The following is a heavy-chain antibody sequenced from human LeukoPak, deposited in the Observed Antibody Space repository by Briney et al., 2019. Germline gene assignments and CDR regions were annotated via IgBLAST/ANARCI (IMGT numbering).Heavy chain of an antibody. CDR1: GGSISSSSYY. CDR3: AGNMITFGGVSFDY. Sequence: SETLSLTCTVSGGSISSSSYYWGWIRQPPGKGLEWIGSIYYSGSTYYNPSLKSRVTISVDTSKNQFSLKLSSVTAADTAVYYCAGNMITFGGVSFDYWGQGTLVTVSS. D-gene: IGHD3-16*01. CDR2: IYYSGST. J-gene: IGHJ4*02. V-gene: IGHV4-39*07.